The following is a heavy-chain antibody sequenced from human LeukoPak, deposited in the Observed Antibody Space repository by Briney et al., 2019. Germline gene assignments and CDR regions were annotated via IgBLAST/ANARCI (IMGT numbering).Heavy chain of an antibody. CDR2: ISSSSSYI. V-gene: IGHV3-21*01. D-gene: IGHD2-15*01. J-gene: IGHJ4*02. CDR3: ARERLGYCSGGSCYPDY. Sequence: GGSLGLSCAASGFTFSSYSMNWVRQAPGKGLEWVSSISSSSSYIYYADSVKGRFTISRDNAKNSLYLQMNSLRAEDTAVYYCARERLGYCSGGSCYPDYWGQGTLVTVSS. CDR1: GFTFSSYS.